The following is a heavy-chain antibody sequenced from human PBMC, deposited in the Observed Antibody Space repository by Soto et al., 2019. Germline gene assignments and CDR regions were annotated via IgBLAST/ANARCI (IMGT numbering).Heavy chain of an antibody. V-gene: IGHV3-48*03. D-gene: IGHD2-21*01. J-gene: IGHJ4*02. CDR1: GFAFSGSE. CDR2: ITGSGGAM. Sequence: GGSLRLSCTASGFAFSGSEMNWFRQAPGKGLEWVAYITGSGGAMFHADSLKGRFSISRDNSKNSLFLEINNLTADDAGVYYCAKVAPFILGSPFWGQGTLVTVSS. CDR3: AKVAPFILGSPF.